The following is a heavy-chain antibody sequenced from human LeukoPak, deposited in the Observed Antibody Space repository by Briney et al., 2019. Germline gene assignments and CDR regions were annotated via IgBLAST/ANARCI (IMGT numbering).Heavy chain of an antibody. V-gene: IGHV1-2*02. CDR2: INPNSGGT. D-gene: IGHD7-27*01. Sequence: ASVKVSCKASGYTFTGYYMHWVRQAPGQRLEWMGWINPNSGGTNYAQKFQGRVTMTRDTSISTAYMELSRLRSDDTAVYYCATLTGAFWMFDYWGQGTLVTVSS. CDR3: ATLTGAFWMFDY. CDR1: GYTFTGYY. J-gene: IGHJ4*02.